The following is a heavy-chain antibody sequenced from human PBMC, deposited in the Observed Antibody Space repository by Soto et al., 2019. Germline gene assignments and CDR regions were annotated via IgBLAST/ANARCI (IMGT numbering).Heavy chain of an antibody. D-gene: IGHD2-15*01. Sequence: GGSLRLSCAASGFTFSSYAMSWVRQAPGKGLEWVSAISGSGGSTYYADSVKGRFSIYGDNSKNTLYLQMNSLRAEDTAVYYCAKESVATTETVAANAFDIWGQGTMVTVSS. CDR1: GFTFSSYA. CDR3: AKESVATTETVAANAFDI. CDR2: ISGSGGST. V-gene: IGHV3-23*01. J-gene: IGHJ3*02.